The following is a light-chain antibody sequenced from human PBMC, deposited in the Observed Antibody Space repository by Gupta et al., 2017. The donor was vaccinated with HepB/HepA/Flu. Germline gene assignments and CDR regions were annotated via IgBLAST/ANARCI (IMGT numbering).Light chain of an antibody. Sequence: DIVMTQSPLSLPVTPGEPASISCRSSQSLLHSNGYNYLDWYLQKPGQSPQLLIYLGSNRASGVPDRFSGSGSGTDFTLKISRVEAEDVGVYYCMQALQTRLTGGGGTKVEIK. J-gene: IGKJ4*01. CDR1: QSLLHSNGYNY. CDR2: LGS. CDR3: MQALQTRLT. V-gene: IGKV2-28*01.